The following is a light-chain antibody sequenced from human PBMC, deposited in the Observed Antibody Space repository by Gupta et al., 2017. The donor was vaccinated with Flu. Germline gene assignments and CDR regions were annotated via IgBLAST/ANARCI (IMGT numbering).Light chain of an antibody. CDR2: WAS. CDR3: QQYFDNPYT. CDR1: QSVFYRPHNQSY. V-gene: IGKV4-1*01. J-gene: IGKJ2*01. Sequence: DFVMTQSPDSLAVSLGERATINCKSSQSVFYRPHNQSYIAWYQHKPGQPPKQLIYWASSREFGVPDRFSGSGSGTDFTLTISSLQAEDVAVYYCQQYFDNPYTFGQGTKLEI.